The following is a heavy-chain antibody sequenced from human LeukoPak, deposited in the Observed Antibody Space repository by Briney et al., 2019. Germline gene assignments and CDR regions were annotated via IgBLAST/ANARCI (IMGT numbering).Heavy chain of an antibody. CDR3: AKEYGDYGGFDY. CDR1: GFTFDDYA. V-gene: IGHV3-9*01. J-gene: IGHJ4*02. Sequence: PGGSLRLSCAASGFTFDDYAMLWVRQAPGKGLEWVSGISWNSGSIGYADSVKGRFTISRDNAKNSLYLQMNSLRAEDTALYYCAKEYGDYGGFDYWGQGTLVTVSS. CDR2: ISWNSGSI. D-gene: IGHD4-17*01.